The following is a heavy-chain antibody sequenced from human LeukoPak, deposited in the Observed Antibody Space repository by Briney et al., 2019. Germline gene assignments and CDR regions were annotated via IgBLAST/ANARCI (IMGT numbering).Heavy chain of an antibody. CDR3: ARHGGTLDYFDY. V-gene: IGHV4-59*08. J-gene: IGHJ4*02. Sequence: SETLSLTCNVSGGSISTYYWSWIRQPPGKALEWIGYISDGGVTSYNPSLKGRVTISVDSPKSRFSLRLTSLTAVDTALYYCARHGGTLDYFDYWGPGSLVTVSS. CDR1: GGSISTYY. D-gene: IGHD1-26*01. CDR2: ISDGGVT.